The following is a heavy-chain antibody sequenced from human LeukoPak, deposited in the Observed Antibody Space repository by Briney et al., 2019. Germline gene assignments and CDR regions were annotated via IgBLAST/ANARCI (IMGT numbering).Heavy chain of an antibody. Sequence: SETLSLTCTVSGGSISSSSYYWGWIRQPPGKGLEWIGSIYYSGSTYYNPSLKSRVTISVDTSKNQFSLKLSSVTAADTAVYYCARAYSSSWYFNWFDPWGQGTLVTVSS. V-gene: IGHV4-39*01. CDR3: ARAYSSSWYFNWFDP. J-gene: IGHJ5*02. CDR1: GGSISSSSYY. CDR2: IYYSGST. D-gene: IGHD6-13*01.